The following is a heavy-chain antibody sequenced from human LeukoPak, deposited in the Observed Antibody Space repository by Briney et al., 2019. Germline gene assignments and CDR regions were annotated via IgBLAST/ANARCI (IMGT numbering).Heavy chain of an antibody. CDR2: IYYSGST. V-gene: IGHV4-59*01. Sequence: SSETLSLTCTVSGGSISSYYWGWIRQPPGKGLEWIGYIYYSGSTNYNPSLKSRVTISVDTSKNQFSLKLSFVTAADTAVYYCARASSGWYGVDYWGQGTLVTVSS. D-gene: IGHD6-19*01. J-gene: IGHJ4*02. CDR1: GGSISSYY. CDR3: ARASSGWYGVDY.